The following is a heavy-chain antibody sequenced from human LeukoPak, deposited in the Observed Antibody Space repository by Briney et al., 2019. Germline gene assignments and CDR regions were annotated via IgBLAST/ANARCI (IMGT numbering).Heavy chain of an antibody. CDR2: IYDIGTT. CDR3: ATGVHGITAAGDYYFDY. Sequence: SETLSLTCTVSGGSITRFYWSWIRQPPGKGPEWIGYIYDIGTTNYNPSLKTRVTMSVDTSNNQFSLKLSSVTAADTAVYYCATGVHGITAAGDYYFDYWGQGTLVTVSS. CDR1: GGSITRFY. D-gene: IGHD6-13*01. J-gene: IGHJ4*02. V-gene: IGHV4-59*03.